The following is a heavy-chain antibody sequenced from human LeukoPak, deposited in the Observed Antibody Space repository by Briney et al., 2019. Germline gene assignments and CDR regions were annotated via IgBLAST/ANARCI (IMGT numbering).Heavy chain of an antibody. Sequence: GGSLRLSCAASGFTLSSFDMHWVRQPTGQGLEWVSTIGTASDTYYPGSVEGRFTLSRDNAKNSLYLQMNSLTAEDTAVYYCARGPPRGKYYYMDVWGKGTTVTVSS. CDR3: ARGPPRGKYYYMDV. J-gene: IGHJ6*03. CDR2: IGTASDT. CDR1: GFTLSSFD. V-gene: IGHV3-13*01.